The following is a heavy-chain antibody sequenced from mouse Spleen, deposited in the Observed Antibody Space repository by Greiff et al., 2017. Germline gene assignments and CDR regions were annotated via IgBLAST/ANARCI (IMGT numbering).Heavy chain of an antibody. D-gene: IGHD5-1*01. CDR2: ISSGGGNT. Sequence: EVQVVESGGGLVKLGGSLKLSCAASGFTFSSYAMSWVRQTPEKRLEWVATISSGGGNTYYPDSVKGRFTISSDNAKNTLHLQMSSLKAEDTARYYCPRHEDEYVVGFDYWGQGTTLTVSS. V-gene: IGHV5-9-3*01. CDR3: PRHEDEYVVGFDY. J-gene: IGHJ2*01. CDR1: GFTFSSYA.